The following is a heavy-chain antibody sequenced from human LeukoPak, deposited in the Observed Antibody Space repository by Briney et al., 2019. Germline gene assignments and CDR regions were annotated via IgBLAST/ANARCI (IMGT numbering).Heavy chain of an antibody. Sequence: SETLSLTCTVSGGSISSSSYYWGWIRQPPGKGLEWIGSIYYSGSTYYNPSLKSRVTISVDTSKNQLSLKLSSVTAADTAVYYCARTYDYVWGSYRQPLFDYWGQGTLVTVSS. J-gene: IGHJ4*02. CDR1: GGSISSSSYY. D-gene: IGHD3-16*02. CDR3: ARTYDYVWGSYRQPLFDY. CDR2: IYYSGST. V-gene: IGHV4-39*01.